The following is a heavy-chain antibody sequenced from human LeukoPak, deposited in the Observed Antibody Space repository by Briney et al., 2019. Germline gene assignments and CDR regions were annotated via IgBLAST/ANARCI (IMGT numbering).Heavy chain of an antibody. J-gene: IGHJ4*02. CDR3: ARGIWSARTVDYYLDY. Sequence: GASVKVSCKASGYTFSNYAIHWARQAPGQRFEWMGWINAGNGHTKYSQNFQGRVTITRDSSASTAYMELSSLTSEDTAVYYCARGIWSARTVDYYLDYWGQGTLVTVSS. CDR2: INAGNGHT. CDR1: GYTFSNYA. V-gene: IGHV1-3*01. D-gene: IGHD2-21*01.